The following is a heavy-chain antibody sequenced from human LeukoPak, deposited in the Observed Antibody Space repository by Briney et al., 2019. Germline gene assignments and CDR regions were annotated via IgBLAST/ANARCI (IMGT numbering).Heavy chain of an antibody. J-gene: IGHJ4*02. CDR1: GFTFSSYA. CDR2: IYSGGST. CDR3: ATRRYTVSSFDY. V-gene: IGHV3-66*04. Sequence: GGSLRLSCAASGFTFSSYAMSWVRQAPGKGLEWVSIIYSGGSTYYADSVKGRFTISRDNSKNTLYLQMNSLRAEDTAVYYCATRRYTVSSFDYWGQGTLVTVSS. D-gene: IGHD4-17*01.